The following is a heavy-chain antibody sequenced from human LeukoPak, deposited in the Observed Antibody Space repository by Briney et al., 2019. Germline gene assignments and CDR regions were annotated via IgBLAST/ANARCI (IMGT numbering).Heavy chain of an antibody. Sequence: AQSLSPTRAVDGASVGGYYWSWVRQPPRKGLEWMGEIDHSGSPNSNPSLRARATIPVDTSKNQFSLKLSSVTAADTAVYYCARGVSSSSPVDYWGQASL. CDR2: IDHSGSP. CDR3: ARGVSSSSPVDY. D-gene: IGHD6-13*01. CDR1: GASVGGYY. J-gene: IGHJ4*02. V-gene: IGHV4-34*01.